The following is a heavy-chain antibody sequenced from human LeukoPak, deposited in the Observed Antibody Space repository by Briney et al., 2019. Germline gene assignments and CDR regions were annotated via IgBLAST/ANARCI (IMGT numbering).Heavy chain of an antibody. CDR1: GYTFTGYY. J-gene: IGHJ4*02. V-gene: IGHV1-2*02. CDR3: ARDFSGSYTRLPDY. CDR2: INPNSGGT. D-gene: IGHD3-10*01. Sequence: EASVKVSCKASGYTFTGYYMHWVRQAPGQGLEWMGWINPNSGGTNYAQKFQGRVTMTRDTSISTAYMELSRLRSDDTAVYYCARDFSGSYTRLPDYWGQGTLVTVSS.